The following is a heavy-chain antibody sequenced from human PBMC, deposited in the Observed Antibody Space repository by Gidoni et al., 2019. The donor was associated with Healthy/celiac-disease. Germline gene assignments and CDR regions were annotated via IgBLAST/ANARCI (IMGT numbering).Heavy chain of an antibody. Sequence: QVQLVESGGGVVQPGRSLRLSCAASGFTFSSYGMHWVRQAPGKGLEWVAVISYDGSNKYYADSVKGRFTISRDNSKNTLYLQMNSLRAEETAVYYCAKDSVVVAAFDYWGQGTLVTVSS. CDR2: ISYDGSNK. J-gene: IGHJ4*02. CDR3: AKDSVVVAAFDY. D-gene: IGHD2-15*01. CDR1: GFTFSSYG. V-gene: IGHV3-30*18.